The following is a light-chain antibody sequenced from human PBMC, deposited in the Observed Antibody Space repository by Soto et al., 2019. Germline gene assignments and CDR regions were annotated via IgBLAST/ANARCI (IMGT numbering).Light chain of an antibody. J-gene: IGKJ4*01. CDR3: QQYGNLPLT. V-gene: IGKV3-11*01. Sequence: EIVLTQSPATLSLSPGERATLSCRASQSVNNYLAWYQQRPGQAPRLLIYDASNRATGVPDRFSGSGSGTDYTLTISRLEPEDFAVYYCQQYGNLPLTFGGGTKVDIK. CDR1: QSVNNY. CDR2: DAS.